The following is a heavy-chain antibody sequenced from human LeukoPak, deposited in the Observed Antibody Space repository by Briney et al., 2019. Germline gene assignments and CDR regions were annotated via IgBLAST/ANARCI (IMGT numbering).Heavy chain of an antibody. CDR1: GGTFSSYA. Sequence: SVKVSCKASGGTFSSYAISWVRQAPGQGLEWRGGIIPIFGTANYAQKFQGRVTITADESTSTAYMELSSLRSEDTAVYYCARDGPRGNYMDVWGKGTTVTVSS. D-gene: IGHD3-10*01. J-gene: IGHJ6*03. V-gene: IGHV1-69*13. CDR2: IIPIFGTA. CDR3: ARDGPRGNYMDV.